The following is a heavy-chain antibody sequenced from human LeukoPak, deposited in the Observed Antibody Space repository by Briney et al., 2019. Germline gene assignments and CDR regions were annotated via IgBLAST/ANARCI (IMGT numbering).Heavy chain of an antibody. D-gene: IGHD3-9*01. Sequence: ASVKVSCKASGYTFTSYYINWVRQATGQGLEWMGWMNPNSDNTGYAQKLQGRVTMTTDTSTSTAYMELRSLRSDDTAVYYCARGIEDILTGYYIYYYYMDVWGKGTTVTVSS. CDR1: GYTFTSYY. V-gene: IGHV1-8*02. CDR3: ARGIEDILTGYYIYYYYMDV. J-gene: IGHJ6*03. CDR2: MNPNSDNT.